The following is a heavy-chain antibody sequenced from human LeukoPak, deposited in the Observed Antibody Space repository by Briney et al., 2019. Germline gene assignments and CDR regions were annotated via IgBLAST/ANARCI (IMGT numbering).Heavy chain of an antibody. Sequence: ASVKVSCKASGGTFSSYAISWVRQAPGQGLEWMGGIIPIFGTANYAQKFQGRVTITADESTSTAYMELSSLRSEDTAVYYCASCPSIAARRESVSAFDIWGQGTMVTVSS. J-gene: IGHJ3*02. CDR2: IIPIFGTA. D-gene: IGHD6-6*01. CDR3: ASCPSIAARRESVSAFDI. CDR1: GGTFSSYA. V-gene: IGHV1-69*01.